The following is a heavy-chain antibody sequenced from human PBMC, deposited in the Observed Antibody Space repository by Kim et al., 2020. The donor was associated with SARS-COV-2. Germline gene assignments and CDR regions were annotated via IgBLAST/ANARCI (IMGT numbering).Heavy chain of an antibody. D-gene: IGHD3-10*01. CDR3: AKDAGEGRVYFDD. CDR2: INGCGNTT. J-gene: IGHJ4*02. V-gene: IGHV3-23*03. Sequence: GGSLRLSCAASGFTFNNFVMSWVRQAPGKGLEWVAVINGCGNTTYYADSVQGRFTISRDNSKNTLFLQMDSLSAEDTALYYCAKDAGEGRVYFDDWGQGTLVSVSS. CDR1: GFTFNNFV.